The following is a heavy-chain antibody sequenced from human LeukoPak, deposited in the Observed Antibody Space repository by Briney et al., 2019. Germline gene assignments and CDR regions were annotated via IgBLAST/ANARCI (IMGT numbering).Heavy chain of an antibody. CDR2: IYYSGST. Sequence: SETLSLTCTVSGGSIRSSSYYWGWIRQPPGKGLEWIGPIYYSGSTYFNPSLKSRVTISVDTSQNQFSLKVSSVTAADTAVYYCARQGDPYNWFDPWGQGTLVTVSS. CDR3: ARQGDPYNWFDP. J-gene: IGHJ5*02. CDR1: GGSIRSSSYY. V-gene: IGHV4-39*01.